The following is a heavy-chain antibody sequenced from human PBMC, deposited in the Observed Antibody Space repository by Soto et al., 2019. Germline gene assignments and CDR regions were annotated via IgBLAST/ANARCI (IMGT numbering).Heavy chain of an antibody. CDR1: GGSISSYY. J-gene: IGHJ4*02. CDR2: IYYSGST. D-gene: IGHD3-22*01. Sequence: SETLSLTCTVSGGSISSYYWSWIRQPPGRGLEWIGYIYYSGSTNYNPSLKSRVTISVDTSKNQFSLKLSSVTAADTAVYYCARGKNYYDSSGYWYWGQGTLVTVSS. V-gene: IGHV4-59*01. CDR3: ARGKNYYDSSGYWY.